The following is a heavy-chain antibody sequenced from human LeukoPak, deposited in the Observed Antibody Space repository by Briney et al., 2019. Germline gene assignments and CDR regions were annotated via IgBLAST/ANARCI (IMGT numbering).Heavy chain of an antibody. CDR2: FYTSGNT. V-gene: IGHV4-4*07. Sequence: SETLSLTCTVSGGSISSYYWSWIRLPAGKGLEWIGRFYTSGNTNYDPSLESRVTMSVDTSKNQFSLKLSSVTAADTAVYYCARDEGTNWYFDLWGRGTLVTVSS. D-gene: IGHD3/OR15-3a*01. J-gene: IGHJ2*01. CDR1: GGSISSYY. CDR3: ARDEGTNWYFDL.